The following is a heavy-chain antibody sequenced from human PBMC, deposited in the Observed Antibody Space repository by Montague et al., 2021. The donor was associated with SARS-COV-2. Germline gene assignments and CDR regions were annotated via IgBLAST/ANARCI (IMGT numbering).Heavy chain of an antibody. J-gene: IGHJ6*02. CDR3: ARDQPHYDILTGYYKDYYYMDV. D-gene: IGHD3-9*01. V-gene: IGHV3-11*06. CDR2: ISSSSSYT. Sequence: SLRLSCAASEFTFSDYYMSWIRQAPGKGLEWVSYISSSSSYTNYADSVKGRFTISRDNAKNSLYLQMNSLRAEDTAVYYCARDQPHYDILTGYYKDYYYMDVWGQGTTVTVSS. CDR1: EFTFSDYY.